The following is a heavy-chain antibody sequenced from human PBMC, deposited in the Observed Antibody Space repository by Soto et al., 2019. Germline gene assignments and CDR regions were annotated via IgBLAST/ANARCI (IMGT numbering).Heavy chain of an antibody. D-gene: IGHD2-15*01. V-gene: IGHV3-33*01. J-gene: IGHJ4*02. CDR3: ARPGYCTGGSCYFFLY. CDR1: GFTFSGYG. Sequence: GGSLRLSCAASGFTFSGYGMHWVRQAPGKGLEWVAVIWYDGVNEYYVDSVKGRFTISRDNSKNTVYLQMNSLRAEDTAVYYCARPGYCTGGSCYFFLYWGQGTLVTVSS. CDR2: IWYDGVNE.